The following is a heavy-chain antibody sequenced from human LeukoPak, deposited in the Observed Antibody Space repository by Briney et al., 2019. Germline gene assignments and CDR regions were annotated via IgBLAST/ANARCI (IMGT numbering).Heavy chain of an antibody. CDR3: ARGAVGYCSSTSCYAMDV. J-gene: IGHJ6*03. Sequence: PSETLSLTCTVSGGSISSYYWSWIRQPPGKGLEWIGYIDYSGSTNYNPSLKSRVTISVATSKNQFSLKLRSVTAADTAVYYCARGAVGYCSSTSCYAMDVWGKGTTVTVSS. CDR2: IDYSGST. CDR1: GGSISSYY. V-gene: IGHV4-59*01. D-gene: IGHD2-2*01.